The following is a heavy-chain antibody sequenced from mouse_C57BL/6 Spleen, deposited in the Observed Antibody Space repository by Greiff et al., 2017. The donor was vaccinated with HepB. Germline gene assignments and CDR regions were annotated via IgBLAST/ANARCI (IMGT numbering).Heavy chain of an antibody. V-gene: IGHV3-6*01. CDR2: ISYDGSN. CDR3: ARDYDGYYGYFDY. Sequence: EVQRVESGPGLVKPSQSLSLTCSVTGYSITSGYYWNWIRQFPGNKLEWMGYISYDGSNNYNPSLKNRISITRDTSKNQFFLKLNSVTTEDTATYYCARDYDGYYGYFDYWGQGTTLTVSS. J-gene: IGHJ2*01. D-gene: IGHD2-3*01. CDR1: GYSITSGYY.